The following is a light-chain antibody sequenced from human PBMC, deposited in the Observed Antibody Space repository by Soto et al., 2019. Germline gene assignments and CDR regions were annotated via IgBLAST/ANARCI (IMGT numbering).Light chain of an antibody. J-gene: IGLJ2*01. CDR2: EVS. V-gene: IGLV2-8*01. CDR3: SSYAGSNNLVL. CDR1: SSDVGRYNY. Sequence: QSVLTQPPSASGSPGQSVTISCTGTSSDVGRYNYVSWYQQHPGKAPKLIIYEVSKRLSGVPDRFSGSKSGNTASLTVSGLQADDEAVYHCSSYAGSNNLVLFGGGTQVTVL.